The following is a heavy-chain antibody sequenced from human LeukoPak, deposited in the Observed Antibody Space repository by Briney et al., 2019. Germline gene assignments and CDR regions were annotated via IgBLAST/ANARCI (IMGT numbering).Heavy chain of an antibody. Sequence: ETLSLTCTVSGGSISSYYWSWIRQPPGKGLEWIGYIYYSGSTIYNPSLKSRVTISVDTSKNQFSLKLSSVTAADTAVYYCARSPSIGVVIRVFDYWGQGTLVTVSS. J-gene: IGHJ4*02. CDR2: IYYSGST. CDR3: ARSPSIGVVIRVFDY. D-gene: IGHD3-3*01. CDR1: GGSISSYY. V-gene: IGHV4-59*01.